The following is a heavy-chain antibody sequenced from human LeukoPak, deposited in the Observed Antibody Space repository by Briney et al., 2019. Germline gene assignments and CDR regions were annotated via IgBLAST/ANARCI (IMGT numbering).Heavy chain of an antibody. CDR1: GGSISSGGYY. J-gene: IGHJ3*02. Sequence: SETLSLTCTVSGGSISSGGYYWSWIRQHPGKGLGWIGYIYYSGSTYYNPSLKSRVTISVDTSKNQFSLKLSPVTAADTAVYYCATHRTTVTTMASGIDAFDIWGQGTMVTVSS. D-gene: IGHD4-17*01. CDR3: ATHRTTVTTMASGIDAFDI. CDR2: IYYSGST. V-gene: IGHV4-31*03.